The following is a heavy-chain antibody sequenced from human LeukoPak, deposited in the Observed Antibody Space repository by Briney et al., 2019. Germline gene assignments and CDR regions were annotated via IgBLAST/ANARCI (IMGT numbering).Heavy chain of an antibody. CDR1: GGSISSYY. CDR2: IYYSGST. D-gene: IGHD6-6*01. V-gene: IGHV4-59*01. J-gene: IGHJ4*02. CDR3: ARSPEYSSSSVEFDY. Sequence: SETLSLTCTVSGGSISSYYWSWLRQPPGNGLEWSGYIYYSGSTNYNPSLKSRVTISVDTSKNQFSLKLSSVTAADTAVYYCARSPEYSSSSVEFDYWGQGTLVTVSS.